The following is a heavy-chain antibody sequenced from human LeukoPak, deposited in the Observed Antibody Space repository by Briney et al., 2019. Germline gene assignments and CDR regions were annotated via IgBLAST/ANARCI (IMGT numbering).Heavy chain of an antibody. J-gene: IGHJ5*02. CDR3: ARGYSSGNWFDP. V-gene: IGHV4-30-4*08. CDR2: IYYSGST. CDR1: GGSISSGDYY. Sequence: PSETLSLTWTVSGGSISSGDYYWSWIRQPPGKGLEWIGYIYYSGSTYYNPSLKSRVTISVDTSKNQFSLKLSSVTAADTAVYYCARGYSSGNWFDPWGQGTLVTVSS. D-gene: IGHD2-15*01.